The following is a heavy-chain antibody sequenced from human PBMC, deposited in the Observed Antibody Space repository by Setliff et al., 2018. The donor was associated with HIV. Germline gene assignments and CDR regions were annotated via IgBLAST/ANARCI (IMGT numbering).Heavy chain of an antibody. CDR1: GFIFSSYA. CDR2: IWYDGSNK. CDR3: AKVSIWFGTGAFDI. Sequence: PGGSLRLSCAASGFIFSSYAMHWVRQAPGKGLEWVALIWYDGSNKYYADSVKGRFTISRDNSKNTLYLQMNSLRAEDTAVYYCAKVSIWFGTGAFDIWGQGTMVTVSS. D-gene: IGHD3-10*01. V-gene: IGHV3-30*01. J-gene: IGHJ3*02.